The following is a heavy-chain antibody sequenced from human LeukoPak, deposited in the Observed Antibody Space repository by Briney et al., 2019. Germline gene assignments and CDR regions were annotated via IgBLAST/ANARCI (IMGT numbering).Heavy chain of an antibody. CDR1: GFTFSSYA. Sequence: GGSLRLSCAASGFTFSSYAMHWVRQAPGKGLEWVAVISYDGSNKYYADSVKGRFTISRDNSKNTLYLQMNSLRAEDTAVYYCARDGSNLGGNYYGSGSCYKGYMDVWGKGTTVTVSS. J-gene: IGHJ6*03. CDR3: ARDGSNLGGNYYGSGSCYKGYMDV. CDR2: ISYDGSNK. D-gene: IGHD3-10*01. V-gene: IGHV3-30-3*01.